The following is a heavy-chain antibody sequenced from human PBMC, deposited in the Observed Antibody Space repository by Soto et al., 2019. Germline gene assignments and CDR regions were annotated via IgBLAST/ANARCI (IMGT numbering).Heavy chain of an antibody. D-gene: IGHD6-25*01. J-gene: IGHJ4*02. CDR1: GFTFSNYA. CDR2: ISGSGGTT. CDR3: AKFFVETGSNSGWPWSFHY. V-gene: IGHV3-23*01. Sequence: EVQLLESGGGLVQPGRSLRLSCAASGFTFSNYAMSWVRQAPGQGLDWVSAISGSGGTTYYADSVKGRFTISRDNYKNTLLLQMNSLRAEDAAVYYCAKFFVETGSNSGWPWSFHYWGQGTLVTVSS.